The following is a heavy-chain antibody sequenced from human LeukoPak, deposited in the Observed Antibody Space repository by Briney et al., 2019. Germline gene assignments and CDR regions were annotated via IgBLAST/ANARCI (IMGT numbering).Heavy chain of an antibody. CDR1: GYTFTAYG. CDR2: ISGYNGDT. V-gene: IGHV1-18*01. Sequence: GASVKVSCKASGYTFTAYGFSWVRRAPGQGLEWMGWISGYNGDTNYAQRLQGRVTLTTDTSTSTGYMELRSLRSDDTAVYYCARLGSPFDIVPNTMDVWGQGTTVTVSS. J-gene: IGHJ6*02. CDR3: ARLGSPFDIVPNTMDV. D-gene: IGHD2-15*01.